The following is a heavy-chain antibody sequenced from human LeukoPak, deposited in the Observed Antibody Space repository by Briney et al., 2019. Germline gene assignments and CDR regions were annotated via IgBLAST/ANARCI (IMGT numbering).Heavy chain of an antibody. CDR1: GFPFANTW. D-gene: IGHD6-19*01. J-gene: IGHJ1*01. CDR2: IYSGGST. CDR3: ASSGWYYFRH. Sequence: GGSLRLSCAASGFPFANTWMHWVRQAPGKGLEWVSVIYSGGSTYYADSVKGRFTISRDNSKNTLYLQMNSLRAEDTAVYYCASSGWYYFRHWGQGTLVTVSS. V-gene: IGHV3-53*01.